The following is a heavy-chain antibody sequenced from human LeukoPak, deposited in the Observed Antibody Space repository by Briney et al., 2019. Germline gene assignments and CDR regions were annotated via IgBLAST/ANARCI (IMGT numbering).Heavy chain of an antibody. CDR3: AKAYYDYVWGSYRSPFDY. CDR1: GFTFSSYG. CDR2: IRYDGSNK. J-gene: IGHJ4*02. V-gene: IGHV3-30*02. Sequence: TGGSLRLSCAAAGFTFSSYGMHWVRQAPGKGLEWVAFIRYDGSNKYYADSVKGRFTISRDNSKNTLYLQMNGLRAEDTAVYYCAKAYYDYVWGSYRSPFDYWGQGTLVTVSS. D-gene: IGHD3-16*02.